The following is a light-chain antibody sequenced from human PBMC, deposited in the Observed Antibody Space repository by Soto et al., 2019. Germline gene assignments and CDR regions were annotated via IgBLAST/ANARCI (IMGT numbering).Light chain of an antibody. V-gene: IGLV7-46*01. CDR1: TGAVTNGHY. Sequence: QAVVTQEPSLTVSPGGTVTLTCGSSTGAVTNGHYPYWFQQKPGQAPRTLIYDTTNRHSWTPARFSGSLLGGKAALTLSGAQPEDEAEYYCLLSYNGNYVFGNGTKVTVX. CDR3: LLSYNGNYV. J-gene: IGLJ1*01. CDR2: DTT.